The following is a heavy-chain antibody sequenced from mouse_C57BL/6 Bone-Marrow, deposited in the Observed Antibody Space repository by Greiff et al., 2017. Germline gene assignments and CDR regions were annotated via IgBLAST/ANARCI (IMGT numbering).Heavy chain of an antibody. Sequence: VQLQQSGPELVKPGASVRISCKASGYTFTDYYMSWVQQSHGKRLEWIGVINTKNDGSSYNQKFKGKATLTVAKSSSTAYMELRSLTSEDSAVYYCARGGSSYGWYFDVWGTGTTVTVSS. J-gene: IGHJ1*03. CDR1: GYTFTDYY. D-gene: IGHD1-1*01. V-gene: IGHV1-26*01. CDR3: ARGGSSYGWYFDV. CDR2: INTKNDGS.